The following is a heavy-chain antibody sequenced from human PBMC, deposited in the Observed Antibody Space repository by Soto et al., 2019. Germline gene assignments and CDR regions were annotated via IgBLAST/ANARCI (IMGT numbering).Heavy chain of an antibody. CDR3: PRGGGGSNMAY. Sequence: QVQLVESGGGLVKPGGSLRLSCRASGFRFSDHYMTWVRQAPGKGLEWISFISGSTTYTNYADSVKGRFTVSSDNAKNALYLQMNSLTAEDSAVYYCPRGGGGSNMAYWGHGTLVTVSS. CDR2: ISGSTTYT. D-gene: IGHD3-16*01. J-gene: IGHJ4*01. V-gene: IGHV3-11*06. CDR1: GFRFSDHY.